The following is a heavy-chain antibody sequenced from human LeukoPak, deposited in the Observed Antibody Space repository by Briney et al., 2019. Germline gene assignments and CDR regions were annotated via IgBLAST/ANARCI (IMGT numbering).Heavy chain of an antibody. D-gene: IGHD6-6*01. CDR2: ISGSGGST. J-gene: IGHJ6*03. CDR3: AKSGIRRYSSSSESAGGYMDV. CDR1: GFTFSSYA. Sequence: LPGGSLRLSCAAAGFTFSSYAMSWVRQAPGKGLEWVSAISGSGGSTYYADSVKGRFTISRDNSKNTLYLQMNSLRAEDTAVYYCAKSGIRRYSSSSESAGGYMDVWGKGTTVTVSS. V-gene: IGHV3-23*01.